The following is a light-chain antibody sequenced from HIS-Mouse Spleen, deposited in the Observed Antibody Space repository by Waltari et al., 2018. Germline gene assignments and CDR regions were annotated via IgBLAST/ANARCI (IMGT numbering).Light chain of an antibody. CDR1: KLGDKY. CDR3: QAWDSSTANVV. CDR2: QDS. Sequence: SYELTQPPSVSVSPGQTASITCSGDKLGDKYACWYQQKPGQSPVLVIYQDSKRPSGIPERFAGSSCGNTATLTISGTQAMDEADYYCQAWDSSTANVVFGGGTKLTVL. V-gene: IGLV3-1*01. J-gene: IGLJ2*01.